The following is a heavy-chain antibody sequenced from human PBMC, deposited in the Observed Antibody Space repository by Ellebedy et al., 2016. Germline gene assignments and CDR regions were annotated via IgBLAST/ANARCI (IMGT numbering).Heavy chain of an antibody. V-gene: IGHV3-66*01. CDR1: GFTVSSNY. CDR3: AKGNAIPGPEPLDY. J-gene: IGHJ4*02. CDR2: LYSGGTI. Sequence: GGSLRLSCAASGFTVSSNYMSWVRQAPGKGLEWVSVLYSGGTIFYADLVKGRFTISRDNSKNTLYLQMNNLRAEDTAVYYCAKGNAIPGPEPLDYWGQGTLVTVSS. D-gene: IGHD1-14*01.